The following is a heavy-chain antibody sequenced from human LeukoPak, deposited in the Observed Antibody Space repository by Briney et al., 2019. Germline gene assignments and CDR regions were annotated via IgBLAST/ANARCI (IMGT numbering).Heavy chain of an antibody. J-gene: IGHJ4*02. Sequence: GGSLRLSCAASGFSFSSYAMIWVRQAPGKGLEWVSAISGSGGSTYYADSVKGRFTISRDNSKDTLYLQMNSLRAEDTAVYYCVKLSGYSYGYVSDYWGQGTLVTVSS. V-gene: IGHV3-23*01. CDR3: VKLSGYSYGYVSDY. CDR1: GFSFSSYA. CDR2: ISGSGGST. D-gene: IGHD5-18*01.